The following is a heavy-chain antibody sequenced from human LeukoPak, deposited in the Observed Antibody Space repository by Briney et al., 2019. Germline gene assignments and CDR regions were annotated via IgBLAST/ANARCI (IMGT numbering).Heavy chain of an antibody. CDR1: GFTFSSYA. CDR2: ISYDGSNK. V-gene: IGHV3-30*04. D-gene: IGHD6-13*01. CDR3: AKDLIVGYSSSWAPDY. Sequence: GGSLRLSCAASGFTFSSYAMHLVRQAPGKGLEWVAVISYDGSNKYYADSVKGRFTISRDNYKNTLYLQMNSLRAEDTAVYYCAKDLIVGYSSSWAPDYWGQGTLVTVSS. J-gene: IGHJ4*02.